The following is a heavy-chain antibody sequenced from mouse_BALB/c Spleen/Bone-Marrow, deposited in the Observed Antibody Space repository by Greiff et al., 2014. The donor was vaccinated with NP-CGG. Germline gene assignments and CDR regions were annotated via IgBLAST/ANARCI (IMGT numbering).Heavy chain of an antibody. V-gene: IGHV14-3*02. CDR1: GFNIKDTY. J-gene: IGHJ3*01. D-gene: IGHD2-14*01. Sequence: EVQLQQSGAELVKPGASVKLSCTASGFNIKDTYMHWVKQRPEQGLEWIGRIDPANGNTKYDPKFQGKATITADTSSNTAYLQLSSMTSEDTAVYYCASYYRYDWRFAYWGQGTLVTVSA. CDR2: IDPANGNT. CDR3: ASYYRYDWRFAY.